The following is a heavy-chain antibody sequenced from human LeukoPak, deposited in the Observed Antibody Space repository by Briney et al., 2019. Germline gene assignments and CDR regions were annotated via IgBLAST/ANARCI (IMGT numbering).Heavy chain of an antibody. J-gene: IGHJ4*02. Sequence: GGSLRLSCAASGFTFSSYWMSWVRQAPWKGLEWVANIKQDGSEKYYVDSVKGRFTISRDNAKNSLYLQMNSLRAEDTAVYYCARIHFREWELRGPFDYWGQGTLVTVSS. CDR1: GFTFSSYW. D-gene: IGHD1-26*01. CDR3: ARIHFREWELRGPFDY. V-gene: IGHV3-7*01. CDR2: IKQDGSEK.